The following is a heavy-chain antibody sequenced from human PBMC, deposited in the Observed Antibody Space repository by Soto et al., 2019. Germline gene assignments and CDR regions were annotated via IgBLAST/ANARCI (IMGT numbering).Heavy chain of an antibody. V-gene: IGHV3-30-3*01. CDR3: ASPYYDYIWGSYRKFDY. CDR1: GFTFSSYA. J-gene: IGHJ4*02. CDR2: ISYDGNNK. Sequence: PGGSLRLSCAASGFTFSSYAMHWVRQAPGKGLEWVAVISYDGNNKFYADSVKGRFTISRDNTKNTLYLEMHSLRAEDTAVYYCASPYYDYIWGSYRKFDYWGQGTLVTVSS. D-gene: IGHD3-16*02.